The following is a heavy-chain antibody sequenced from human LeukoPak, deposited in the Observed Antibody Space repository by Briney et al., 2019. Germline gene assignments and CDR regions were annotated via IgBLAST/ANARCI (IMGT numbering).Heavy chain of an antibody. CDR3: AKENYYDSSFDY. CDR1: GFTFSTYG. V-gene: IGHV3-30*02. CDR2: IRFDGTNK. J-gene: IGHJ4*02. D-gene: IGHD3-22*01. Sequence: PGGSLRLSCAASGFTFSTYGMHWVRQAPGKGLEWVALIRFDGTNKYYADSVKGRFTISRDNSKNTLYLQMNSLRDEDTAVYYCAKENYYDSSFDYWGQGTLVTVSS.